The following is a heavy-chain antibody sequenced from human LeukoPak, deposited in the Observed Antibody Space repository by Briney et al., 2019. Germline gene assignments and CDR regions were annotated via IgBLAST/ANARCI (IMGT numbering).Heavy chain of an antibody. D-gene: IGHD6-13*01. J-gene: IGHJ4*02. V-gene: IGHV3-43*01. Sequence: PGGSLRLSCAASGFTFDDYTMHWVRQAPGKGLEWVSLISWDGGSTYYADSVKGRFTISRDNSKNTLYLQMNSLRAEDTAVYYCAKEGGETGYSSSWYQTYWGQGTLVTVSS. CDR3: AKEGGETGYSSSWYQTY. CDR2: ISWDGGST. CDR1: GFTFDDYT.